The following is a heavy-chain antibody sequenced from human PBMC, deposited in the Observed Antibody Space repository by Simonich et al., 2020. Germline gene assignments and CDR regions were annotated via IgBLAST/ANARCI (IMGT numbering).Heavy chain of an antibody. CDR2: INPNSGGT. V-gene: IGHV1-2*06. J-gene: IGHJ3*02. CDR3: ARGHTLGYCGGDCSYAFDI. D-gene: IGHD2-21*02. CDR1: GYTFTGYY. Sequence: QVQLVQSGAEVKKTGASVKVSCKASGYTFTGYYMYWGGQAPGQGLEWMGRINPNSGGTKYAQRFQGRVTMTRDTSSSTAYMELSRLRSDDTAVYYCARGHTLGYCGGDCSYAFDIWGQGTMVTVSS.